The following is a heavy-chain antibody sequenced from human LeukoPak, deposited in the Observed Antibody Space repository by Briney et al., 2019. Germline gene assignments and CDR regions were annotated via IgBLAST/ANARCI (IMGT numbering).Heavy chain of an antibody. J-gene: IGHJ4*02. Sequence: GGSLRLSCAASRFTFLNYAVNWVRQAPGKGLEWMAIISYDGRNEYYAESVEGRFTISRDTSRNMISLQMNSLRPEDTAVYYCARGYYHFDGSGYFDMWGQGTLVTVSS. V-gene: IGHV3-30*14. CDR2: ISYDGRNE. CDR1: RFTFLNYA. CDR3: ARGYYHFDGSGYFDM. D-gene: IGHD3-22*01.